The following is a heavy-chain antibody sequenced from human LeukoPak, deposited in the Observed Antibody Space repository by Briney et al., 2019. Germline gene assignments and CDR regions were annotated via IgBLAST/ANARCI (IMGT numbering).Heavy chain of an antibody. CDR1: GFTFSGSA. D-gene: IGHD6-13*01. CDR2: IRTKANTYAT. Sequence: GGSLKLSCAASGFTFSGSAMHWVRQPSGKGLEWVGLIRTKANTYATAYAASVTGRFTISRDDSKTTSYLQMNSLKTEDTALYFCTTSYSGNSWYDWFGPWGQGTLVTVSS. J-gene: IGHJ5*02. V-gene: IGHV3-73*01. CDR3: TTSYSGNSWYDWFGP.